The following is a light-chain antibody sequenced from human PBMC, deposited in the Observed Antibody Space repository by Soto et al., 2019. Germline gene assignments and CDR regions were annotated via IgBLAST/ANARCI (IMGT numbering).Light chain of an antibody. J-gene: IGKJ5*01. CDR1: QSVSSN. V-gene: IGKV3D-15*01. CDR3: QQRSNWPSIT. CDR2: DIS. Sequence: EIGMTQSPATVSVSPGERATLSCRASQSVSSNLAWYQQKPGQAPSLLIYDISARATGIPSRFSGSGSGTEFTLTISSLQSEDFAVYYCQQRSNWPSITFGQGTRLEIK.